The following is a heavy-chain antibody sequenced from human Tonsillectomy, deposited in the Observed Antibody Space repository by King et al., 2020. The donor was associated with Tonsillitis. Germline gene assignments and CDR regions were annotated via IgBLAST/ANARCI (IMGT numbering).Heavy chain of an antibody. CDR3: ARQVSGSYFLLY. Sequence: VQLVESGAEVKKPGASVKVSCKTSGYTFTSYAISWVRQAPGQGPEWMGWISVSNGDTKYAQNFQGRVTMTTDTSTSTAYMELRSLRSDDTAIYYCARQVSGSYFLLYWGQGTLVTVSS. D-gene: IGHD1-26*01. J-gene: IGHJ4*02. CDR1: GYTFTSYA. CDR2: ISVSNGDT. V-gene: IGHV1-18*01.